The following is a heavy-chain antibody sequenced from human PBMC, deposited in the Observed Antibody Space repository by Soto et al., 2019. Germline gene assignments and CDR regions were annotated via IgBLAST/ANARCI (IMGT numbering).Heavy chain of an antibody. CDR3: ARGGDRYCSSTSCYVPYYYYGMDV. V-gene: IGHV1-69*13. CDR1: GGTFSSYA. CDR2: IIPIFGTA. Sequence: ASVKVSCKASGGTFSSYAISWVRQAPGQGLEWMGGIIPIFGTANYAQKFQGRVTITADESTSTAYMELSSLRSEDTAVYYCARGGDRYCSSTSCYVPYYYYGMDVWGQGTTVTVSS. J-gene: IGHJ6*02. D-gene: IGHD2-2*01.